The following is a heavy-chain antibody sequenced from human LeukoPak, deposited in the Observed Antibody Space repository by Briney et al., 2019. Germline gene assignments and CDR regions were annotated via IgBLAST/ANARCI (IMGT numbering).Heavy chain of an antibody. CDR2: IRYNENNK. CDR1: GFTFSDFG. J-gene: IGHJ4*02. Sequence: GGSLRLSCAASGFTFSDFGMHWVRQAPGKGLEWVAFIRYNENNKYYADSVKGRFTISRDNSKNTLYLQMNSLRAEDTALYYCAKDKETYWGQGTLVTVAS. CDR3: AKDKETY. V-gene: IGHV3-30*02.